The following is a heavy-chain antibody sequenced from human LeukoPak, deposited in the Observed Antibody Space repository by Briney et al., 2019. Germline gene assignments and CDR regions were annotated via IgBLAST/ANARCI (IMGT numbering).Heavy chain of an antibody. J-gene: IGHJ4*02. V-gene: IGHV3-66*01. CDR3: AKDRVIMIRGVSH. D-gene: IGHD3-10*01. Sequence: PGGSLRLSCAASGFTVSSNYMSWVRQAPGKGLEWVSVIYSGGSTYYADSVKGRFTISRDNSKNTLYLQMNSLRAEDTAVYYCAKDRVIMIRGVSHWGQGTLVTVSS. CDR1: GFTVSSNY. CDR2: IYSGGST.